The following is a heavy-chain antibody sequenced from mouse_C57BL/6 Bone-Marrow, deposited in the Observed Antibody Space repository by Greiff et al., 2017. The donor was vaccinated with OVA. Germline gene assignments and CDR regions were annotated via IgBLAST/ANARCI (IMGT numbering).Heavy chain of an antibody. D-gene: IGHD1-1*01. Sequence: QVHVKQSGAELARPGASVKLSCKASGYTFTSYGISWVKQRTGQGLEWIGEIYPRSGNTYYNEKFKGKATLTADKSSSTAYMELRSLTSEDSAVYFCARWGIYYYGSSFFAYWGQGTLVTVSA. CDR2: IYPRSGNT. V-gene: IGHV1-81*01. CDR1: GYTFTSYG. J-gene: IGHJ3*01. CDR3: ARWGIYYYGSSFFAY.